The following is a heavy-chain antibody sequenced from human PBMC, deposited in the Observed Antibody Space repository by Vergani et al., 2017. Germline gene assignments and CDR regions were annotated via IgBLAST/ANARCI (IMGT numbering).Heavy chain of an antibody. CDR3: AVGDCSSTSCYGLVGYYYYYMDV. CDR1: GGTFSSYA. V-gene: IGHV1-69*01. CDR2: IIPIFGTA. Sequence: QVQLVQSGAEVKKPGSSVKVSCKASGGTFSSYAISWVRQAPGQGLEWMGGIIPIFGTANYAQKFKGRVTITADESTSTSYMELSSLRSEDTAVYYCAVGDCSSTSCYGLVGYYYYYMDVWDRGTTVTVSS. D-gene: IGHD2-2*01. J-gene: IGHJ6*03.